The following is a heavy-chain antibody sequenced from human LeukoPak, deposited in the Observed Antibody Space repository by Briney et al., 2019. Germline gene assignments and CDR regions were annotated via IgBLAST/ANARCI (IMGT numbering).Heavy chain of an antibody. CDR1: RGSIRIADYY. Sequence: PETLSLTCTVSRGSIRIADYYWAWVRQPPGEGLEWLGSIYFSGTPYFNPSLKSRVAVSIDTSKNQFSLKVTSVNASDTAVYFCARTSSWYAGAWFDSWGQGTLVTVSS. J-gene: IGHJ5*01. D-gene: IGHD6-13*01. CDR2: IYFSGTP. CDR3: ARTSSWYAGAWFDS. V-gene: IGHV4-39*01.